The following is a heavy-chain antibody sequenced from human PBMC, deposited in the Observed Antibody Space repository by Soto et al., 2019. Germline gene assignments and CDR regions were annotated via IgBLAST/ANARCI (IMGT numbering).Heavy chain of an antibody. CDR3: ARTRGYSYGYPD. V-gene: IGHV3-74*03. CDR1: GFTFVSYW. Sequence: PVVPQRHPSAAFGFTFVSYWVHRVRQDAGKGLLWVSSIKTDGTVTQYADSVKGRFTISRDNSKNTLYLQMNSLRSADTAVYYCARTRGYSYGYPDWGQGTLVTVSS. D-gene: IGHD5-18*01. CDR2: IKTDGTVT. J-gene: IGHJ4*02.